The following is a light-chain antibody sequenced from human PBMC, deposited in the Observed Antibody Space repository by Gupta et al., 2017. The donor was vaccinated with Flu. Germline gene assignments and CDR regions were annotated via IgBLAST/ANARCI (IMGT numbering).Light chain of an antibody. CDR2: DST. V-gene: IGLV1-40*02. CDR1: RFNIGAGYA. Sequence: QSVVTQPPSVSGAPGQRVTISCTGSRFNIGAGYAVHWYHQLPGTAPKLLIYDSTNRPSGVPDRFSASKSGTSDSLDITGLQADDEAYYYCQSYDSGLSGSVFGGGTKVTVL. CDR3: QSYDSGLSGSV. J-gene: IGLJ3*02.